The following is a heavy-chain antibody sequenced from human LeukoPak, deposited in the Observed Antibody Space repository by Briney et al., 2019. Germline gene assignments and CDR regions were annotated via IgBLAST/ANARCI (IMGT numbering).Heavy chain of an antibody. V-gene: IGHV3-21*01. CDR3: ARGEGYYGEYSGY. D-gene: IGHD4-17*01. CDR2: ISSSSSYI. CDR1: GFTFSSYS. J-gene: IGHJ4*02. Sequence: GRSLRLSCAASGFTFSSYSMNWVRQAPGKGLEWVSSISSSSSYIYYGDSGTGRFTISRDNAKNSLYLLMNSLRGENTAVYYCARGEGYYGEYSGYWGRGTLVTVSS.